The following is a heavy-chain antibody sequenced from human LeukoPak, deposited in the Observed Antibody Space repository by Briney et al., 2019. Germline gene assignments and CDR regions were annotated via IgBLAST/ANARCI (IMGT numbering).Heavy chain of an antibody. CDR1: GFTFSTYA. Sequence: GSLRLSCAASGFTFSTYAMSWVRQAPGKGLEWVSAISGSGGSTYYADSVKGRFTISRDNAKNTLYLQMNSLRAEDTAVYYCARDSGAIAVAGYYYGMDVWGQGTTVTVSS. D-gene: IGHD6-19*01. CDR2: ISGSGGST. J-gene: IGHJ6*02. V-gene: IGHV3-23*01. CDR3: ARDSGAIAVAGYYYGMDV.